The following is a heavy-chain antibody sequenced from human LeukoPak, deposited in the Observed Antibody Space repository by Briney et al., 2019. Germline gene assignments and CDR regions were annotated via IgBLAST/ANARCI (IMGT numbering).Heavy chain of an antibody. V-gene: IGHV3-53*01. D-gene: IGHD6-19*01. Sequence: PGGSLRLSCAASGFIVSSRYMSWVRQAPGKGLERVSVIYSGGSTYYADSVKGRFTISRDNSKNTLYLQMNSLRAEDTAVYYCAREYSSGWYGDRNWYFDLWGRGTLVTVSS. CDR2: IYSGGST. CDR3: AREYSSGWYGDRNWYFDL. CDR1: GFIVSSRY. J-gene: IGHJ2*01.